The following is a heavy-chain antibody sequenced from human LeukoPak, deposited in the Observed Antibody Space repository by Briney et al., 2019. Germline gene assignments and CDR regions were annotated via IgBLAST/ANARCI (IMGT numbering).Heavy chain of an antibody. J-gene: IGHJ4*02. CDR1: GFTFSDYY. Sequence: GGSLRLSCAASGFTFSDYYMRWIRQAPGKGLEWVSYISSSGNIISYADSVKGRFTISRDNAKNSLYLQMNSLRVEDTAVYYCARVTLGTYYFDYWGQGTLVTVSS. CDR3: ARVTLGTYYFDY. D-gene: IGHD3-16*01. V-gene: IGHV3-11*04. CDR2: ISSSGNII.